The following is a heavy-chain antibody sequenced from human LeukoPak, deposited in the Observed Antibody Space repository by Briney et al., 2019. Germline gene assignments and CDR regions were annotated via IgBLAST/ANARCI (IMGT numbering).Heavy chain of an antibody. J-gene: IGHJ3*02. Sequence: GGSLRLSCAASGFPFTNYAVHWVRQAPGKGLEWVAAISFDGSDKYYTDSVKGRFTISRDNSKNTLSLQMNSLRAADTAMFYCARGTDSSGWYGAFDIWGQGTLVTVSP. CDR1: GFPFTNYA. CDR2: ISFDGSDK. D-gene: IGHD6-19*01. V-gene: IGHV3-30-3*01. CDR3: ARGTDSSGWYGAFDI.